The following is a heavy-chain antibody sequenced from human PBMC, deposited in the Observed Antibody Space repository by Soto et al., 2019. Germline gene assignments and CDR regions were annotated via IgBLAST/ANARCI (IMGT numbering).Heavy chain of an antibody. D-gene: IGHD6-19*01. J-gene: IGHJ6*02. CDR3: AGDRVVSAVSNLYYYYARAV. V-gene: IGHV3-53*01. CDR2: ISTSGST. Sequence: VQLVESVGGLIQPGESLRLSCAVSGFTVSSNYLSWVRQAPGQWLEWVSVISTSGSTYYADAVKGRFTISRDNFKNNLYRQLNRPGDDDTAVYYSAGDRVVSAVSNLYYYYARAVWGQATRVT. CDR1: GFTVSSNY.